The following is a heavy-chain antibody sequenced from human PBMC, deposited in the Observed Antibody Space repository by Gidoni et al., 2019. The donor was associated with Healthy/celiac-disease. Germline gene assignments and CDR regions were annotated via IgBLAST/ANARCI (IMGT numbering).Heavy chain of an antibody. V-gene: IGHV3-21*01. Sequence: EVQLVESGGGLVKHGGSLRLSCAAPGFPFSSYSMNWVRQAPGKGLEWVSSISSSSSYIYYADSVKGRFTISRDNAKNSLYLQMNSLRAEDTAVYYCAREGSGSYYNDYWGQGTLVTVSS. CDR2: ISSSSSYI. J-gene: IGHJ4*02. CDR1: GFPFSSYS. D-gene: IGHD1-26*01. CDR3: AREGSGSYYNDY.